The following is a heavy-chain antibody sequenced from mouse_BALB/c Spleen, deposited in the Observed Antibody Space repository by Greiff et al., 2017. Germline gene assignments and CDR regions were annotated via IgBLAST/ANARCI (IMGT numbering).Heavy chain of an antibody. Sequence: QVQLQQPGAELVRPGASVKLSCKASGYTFTSYWINWVKQRPGQGLEWIGNIYPSDSYTNYNQKFKDKATLTVDKSSSTAYMQLSSPTSEDSAVYYCARDGREYGIFAYWGQGTLVTVSA. CDR2: IYPSDSYT. CDR3: ARDGREYGIFAY. V-gene: IGHV1-69*02. CDR1: GYTFTSYW. D-gene: IGHD2-10*02. J-gene: IGHJ3*01.